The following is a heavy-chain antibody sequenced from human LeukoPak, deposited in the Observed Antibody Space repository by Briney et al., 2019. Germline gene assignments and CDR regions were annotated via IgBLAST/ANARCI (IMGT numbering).Heavy chain of an antibody. CDR2: IKQDGSEK. D-gene: IGHD3-10*02. CDR3: AELGITMIGGV. Sequence: GGSLRLSCAASGFTFSSYWMSWDRQAPGKGLEWVANIKQDGSEKYYVDSVKGRFTISRDNAKNSLYLQMNSLRAEDTAVYYCAELGITMIGGVWGKGTTVTISS. J-gene: IGHJ6*04. CDR1: GFTFSSYW. V-gene: IGHV3-7*01.